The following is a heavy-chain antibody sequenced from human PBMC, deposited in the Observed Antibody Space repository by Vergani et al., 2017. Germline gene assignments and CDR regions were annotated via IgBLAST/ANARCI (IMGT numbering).Heavy chain of an antibody. V-gene: IGHV3-30*02. J-gene: IGHJ4*02. CDR1: GFEFRDYG. Sequence: QVQLVESGGGVVQPGGSLRLSCVTSGFEFRDYGMLWVRQTPGKGLEWVSFISYDGTNKYYADSVKGRFTISRDNSKNTLYLQMNSLRTEDTAVYFCAKVRDANQLPHYWSQGTLVTVSS. CDR2: ISYDGTNK. D-gene: IGHD2-2*01. CDR3: AKVRDANQLPHY.